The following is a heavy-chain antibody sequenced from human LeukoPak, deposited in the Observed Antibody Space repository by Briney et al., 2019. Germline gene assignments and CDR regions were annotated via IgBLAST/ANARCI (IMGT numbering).Heavy chain of an antibody. CDR3: ARQAVARPFDL. V-gene: IGHV3-21*06. CDR1: GFTFSSYN. CDR2: ISSSSIYI. J-gene: IGHJ3*01. Sequence: GESLRLSCVASGFTFSSYNMNWVRQAPGKGLEWVSSISSSSIYIYYADSVKGRFTISRDNAQSSLYLQMNSLRAGDTAVYYCARQAVARPFDLWGQGTMVAVSS.